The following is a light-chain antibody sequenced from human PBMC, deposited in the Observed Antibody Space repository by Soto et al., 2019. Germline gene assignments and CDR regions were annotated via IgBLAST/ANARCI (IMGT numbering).Light chain of an antibody. V-gene: IGKV1-27*01. J-gene: IGKJ1*01. Sequence: DIRMTQSPSSLSASVGDRVTITCRASQGISNYLVWYQQRPGKVPKLLIYAASTLQSGVPSRFSGSGSGTDFTLTISSLRPEDVATYYCQKYNSAHWTFGQGTKVEIK. CDR3: QKYNSAHWT. CDR1: QGISNY. CDR2: AAS.